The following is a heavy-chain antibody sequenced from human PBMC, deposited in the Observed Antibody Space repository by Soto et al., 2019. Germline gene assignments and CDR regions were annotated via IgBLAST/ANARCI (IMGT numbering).Heavy chain of an antibody. V-gene: IGHV5-10-1*01. Sequence: GESLKISCRGSGYSFTSYWISWVRQMPGRGLEWMGRIDPSDSYTNYSPSFQGHVTISADKSVNTAYLQWSSLKASDTAMYYCARHPPYDTSGYYPHWGQVSLVTVSS. D-gene: IGHD3-22*01. CDR3: ARHPPYDTSGYYPH. CDR2: IDPSDSYT. CDR1: GYSFTSYW. J-gene: IGHJ4*02.